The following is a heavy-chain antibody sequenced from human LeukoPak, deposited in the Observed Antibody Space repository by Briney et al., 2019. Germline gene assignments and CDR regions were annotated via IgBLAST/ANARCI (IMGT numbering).Heavy chain of an antibody. Sequence: ASVKVSCKASGYTFTSYGISWVRQAPGQGLEWMGWVSAYADDTNYVQKFRGRITMTTDTSTSTAYMELRSLRSDDTAVYYCARVGTTVEDYWGQGTLVTVSS. CDR2: VSAYADDT. CDR1: GYTFTSYG. V-gene: IGHV1-18*01. CDR3: ARVGTTVEDY. D-gene: IGHD4-23*01. J-gene: IGHJ4*02.